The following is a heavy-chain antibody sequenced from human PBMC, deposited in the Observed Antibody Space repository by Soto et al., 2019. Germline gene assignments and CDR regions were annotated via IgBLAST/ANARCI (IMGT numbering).Heavy chain of an antibody. J-gene: IGHJ4*02. Sequence: EVQLVESGGGLVEPGGSIRLSCVASGFTFTKAYMTWVRQAPGKGLEWVGRIKGSHAGGTTDYATSVKGRFTISRDDSQNTMYLQMNSLNTEDTSVYFCATEGGYPGSNLDGAYWGQGTLVTVSS. CDR1: GFTFTKAY. V-gene: IGHV3-15*01. CDR2: IKGSHAGGTT. CDR3: ATEGGYPGSNLDGAY. D-gene: IGHD1-26*01.